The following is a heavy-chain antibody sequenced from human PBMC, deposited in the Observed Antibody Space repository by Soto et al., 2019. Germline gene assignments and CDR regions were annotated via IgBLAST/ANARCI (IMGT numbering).Heavy chain of an antibody. V-gene: IGHV3-30*18. CDR3: AKKAVAYYHYAMDV. CDR1: GFTFSSYG. Sequence: QVQLVESGGGVVQPGRSLRLSCAASGFTFSSYGMHWVRQAPGKGLEWVAVISYDGTNKNYADSVKGRFTISRDNSKNTLYLPMNSLRAEDTAVDYCAKKAVAYYHYAMDVWGQGTTVTVSS. CDR2: ISYDGTNK. J-gene: IGHJ6*02. D-gene: IGHD2-15*01.